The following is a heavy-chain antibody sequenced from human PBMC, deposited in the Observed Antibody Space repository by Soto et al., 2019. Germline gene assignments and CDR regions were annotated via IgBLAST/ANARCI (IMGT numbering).Heavy chain of an antibody. D-gene: IGHD3-3*01. V-gene: IGHV1-18*01. CDR1: GYTFTSYG. Sequence: ASVKVSCKASGYTFTSYGISWVRQDPGQGLEWMGWISAYNGNTNYAQKLQGRVTMTTDTSTSTAYMELRSLRSDDTAVYYCVREGFWSGLKKGEPFDYLGQGTLVIVFS. CDR2: ISAYNGNT. J-gene: IGHJ4*02. CDR3: VREGFWSGLKKGEPFDY.